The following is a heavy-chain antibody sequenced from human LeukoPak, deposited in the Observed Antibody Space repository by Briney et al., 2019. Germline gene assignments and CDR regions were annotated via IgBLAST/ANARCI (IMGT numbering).Heavy chain of an antibody. Sequence: GGSLRLSCAASGFTFSGHEMNWVRQAPGKGLEWISYISDSGGTTKYADSVRGRFTISRDNAKNSLFLQMSSLRAEDTAVYYCAELGITMIGGVWGKGTTVTISS. CDR3: AELGITMIGGV. J-gene: IGHJ6*04. CDR1: GFTFSGHE. D-gene: IGHD3-10*02. V-gene: IGHV3-48*03. CDR2: ISDSGGTT.